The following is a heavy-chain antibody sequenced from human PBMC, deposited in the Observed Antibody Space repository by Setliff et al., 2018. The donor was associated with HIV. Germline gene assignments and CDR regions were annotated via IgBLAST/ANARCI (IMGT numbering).Heavy chain of an antibody. CDR3: TKGAGFYGDYTFDH. J-gene: IGHJ4*02. CDR1: GGSITGYY. V-gene: IGHV4-59*01. Sequence: SETLSLTCTVSGGSITGYYWSWIRQPPGKGMEWIGYIYYNGGTNYNPSLKSRVTMLVDTSENHFTLKLTSVTAADTAMYYCTKGAGFYGDYTFDHWGQGRQVTVSS. CDR2: IYYNGGT. D-gene: IGHD4-17*01.